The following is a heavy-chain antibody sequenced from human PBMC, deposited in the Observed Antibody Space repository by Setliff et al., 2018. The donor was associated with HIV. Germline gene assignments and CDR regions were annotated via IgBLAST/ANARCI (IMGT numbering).Heavy chain of an antibody. CDR1: GYSFVDFW. V-gene: IGHV5-51*01. CDR3: ARHGEAGDYMDV. D-gene: IGHD6-13*01. J-gene: IGHJ6*03. CDR2: IYPGDSDS. Sequence: GESLKISCHLSGYSFVDFWIGWVRQMPGKGLEWVGFIYPGDSDSRYSPSFRGQVTISADSSIATAYLQWSSLKASDTAIYYCARHGEAGDYMDVWGQGTTVTVSS.